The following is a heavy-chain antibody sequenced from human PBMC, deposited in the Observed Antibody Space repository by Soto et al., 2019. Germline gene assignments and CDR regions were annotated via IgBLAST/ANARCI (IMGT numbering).Heavy chain of an antibody. CDR1: GGTFSSYA. Sequence: ASVKVSCKASGGTFSSYAISWVRQAPGQGLEWMGGIIPIFGTANYAQKFQGRVTITADKSTSTAYMELSSLRSEDTAVYYCARDRAGGRSSFPYYNYGRGVWGQGATVTVSS. J-gene: IGHJ6*02. V-gene: IGHV1-69*06. CDR2: IIPIFGTA. CDR3: ARDRAGGRSSFPYYNYGRGV. D-gene: IGHD6-6*01.